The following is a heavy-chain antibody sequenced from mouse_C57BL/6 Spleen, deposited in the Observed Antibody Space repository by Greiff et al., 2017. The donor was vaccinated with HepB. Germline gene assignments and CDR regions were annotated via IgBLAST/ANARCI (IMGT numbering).Heavy chain of an antibody. D-gene: IGHD2-5*01. CDR1: GYTFTSYW. J-gene: IGHJ3*01. V-gene: IGHV1-69*01. CDR2: IDPSDSYT. Sequence: QVQLQQPGAELVMPGASVKLSCKASGYTFTSYWMHWVKQRPGQGLEWIGEIDPSDSYTNYNQKFKGKSTLTVDKSSSTAYMQLSSLPSEDSAVYYCASGYSNYGFAYWGQGTLVTVSA. CDR3: ASGYSNYGFAY.